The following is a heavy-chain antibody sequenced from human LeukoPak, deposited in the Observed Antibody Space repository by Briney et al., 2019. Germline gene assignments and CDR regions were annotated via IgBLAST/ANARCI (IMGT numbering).Heavy chain of an antibody. V-gene: IGHV3-23*01. CDR3: AKLDLVVDY. Sequence: GGSLRLSCAASGFTFSSYWMSWVRQAPGKGLEWVSAISGSGASTYYADSVKGRFTISRDNSKNTLYLQMNSLRAEDTAVYFCAKLDLVVDYWGQGTLVTVSS. CDR2: ISGSGAST. J-gene: IGHJ4*02. D-gene: IGHD2-2*03. CDR1: GFTFSSYW.